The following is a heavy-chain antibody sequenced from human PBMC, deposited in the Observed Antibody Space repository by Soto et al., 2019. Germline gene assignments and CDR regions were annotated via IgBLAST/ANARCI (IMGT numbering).Heavy chain of an antibody. CDR1: GYTFTSYG. V-gene: IGHV1-18*01. Sequence: ASVKVSCKASGYTFTSYGISWVRQAPGQGFEWMGWISAYNGNTNYAQKLQGRVTMTTDTSKNQFSLKLSSVTAADTAVYYCARHLQLVQGFYYYYMDVWGKGTTVTVSS. CDR2: ISAYNGNT. D-gene: IGHD6-13*01. CDR3: ARHLQLVQGFYYYYMDV. J-gene: IGHJ6*03.